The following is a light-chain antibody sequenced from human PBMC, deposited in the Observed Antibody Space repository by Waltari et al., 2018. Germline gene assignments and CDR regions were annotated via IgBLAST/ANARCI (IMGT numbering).Light chain of an antibody. V-gene: IGLV2-8*01. Sequence: QSALTQPPSASGSPGQPVTMSCTGPSSAVGGYNYVSWYQQHPGTVPKLIIYEVSPRPSGVPHRFSGSKSGNTASLTVSGLQAEDEADYYCSSYAGSNSHVFGTGTRVTVL. CDR1: SSAVGGYNY. J-gene: IGLJ1*01. CDR2: EVS. CDR3: SSYAGSNSHV.